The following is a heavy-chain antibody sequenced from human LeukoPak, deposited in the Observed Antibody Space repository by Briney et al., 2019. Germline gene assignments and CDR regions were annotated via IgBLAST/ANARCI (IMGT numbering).Heavy chain of an antibody. CDR2: IKEDATET. CDR3: ARNHYWGFGC. CDR1: GFPFTSHW. Sequence: PGGSLRLSCAPSGFPFTSHWMSWLRQAPGRGLEWVANIKEDATETYYVDSVKGRFTISRDNAKNVLYLQMNSLGLEDTAVYYCARNHYWGFGCWGQGTVVTVSA. D-gene: IGHD1-14*01. V-gene: IGHV3-7*01. J-gene: IGHJ4*02.